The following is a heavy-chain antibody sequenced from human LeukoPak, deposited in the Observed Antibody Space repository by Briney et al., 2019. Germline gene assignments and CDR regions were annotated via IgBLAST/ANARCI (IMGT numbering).Heavy chain of an antibody. J-gene: IGHJ4*02. CDR3: AKGRYDLWSGYYYFDY. CDR1: GFTFSSYA. V-gene: IGHV3-23*01. CDR2: ISGSGGST. Sequence: PGGSLRLSCAASGFTFSSYAMSWVRQAPGKGLEWVSAISGSGGSTYYADSVKGRFTISRDNSKNTLYLQMNSLRAEDTAVYYCAKGRYDLWSGYYYFDYWGQGTLVTVSS. D-gene: IGHD3-3*01.